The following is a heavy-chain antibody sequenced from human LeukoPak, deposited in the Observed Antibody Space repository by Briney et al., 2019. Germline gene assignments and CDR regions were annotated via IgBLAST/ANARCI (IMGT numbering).Heavy chain of an antibody. V-gene: IGHV3-30-3*01. Sequence: GGSLRLSCAASGFTFSSYAMHWVRQAPGKGLEWVAVISYDGSNKYYADSVKGRFTISRDNSKNTLYLQMNSLRAEDTAVYYCARDLGYCSGGSCPSSYYYYGMDVWGQGTTVTVSS. J-gene: IGHJ6*02. CDR3: ARDLGYCSGGSCPSSYYYYGMDV. D-gene: IGHD2-15*01. CDR2: ISYDGSNK. CDR1: GFTFSSYA.